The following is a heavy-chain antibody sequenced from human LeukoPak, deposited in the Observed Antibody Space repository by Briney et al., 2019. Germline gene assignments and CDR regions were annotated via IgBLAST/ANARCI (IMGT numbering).Heavy chain of an antibody. J-gene: IGHJ4*02. CDR3: ARHGRVGIVVVPAAIRQKKYYFDY. V-gene: IGHV4-39*01. CDR1: GGSISSSFYY. CDR2: INHSGST. Sequence: SETLSLTCTVSGGSISSSFYYWSWIRQPPGKGLEWIGEINHSGSTNYNPSLKSRVTISVDTSKNQFSLKLSSVTAADTAVYYCARHGRVGIVVVPAAIRQKKYYFDYWGQGTLVTVSS. D-gene: IGHD2-2*01.